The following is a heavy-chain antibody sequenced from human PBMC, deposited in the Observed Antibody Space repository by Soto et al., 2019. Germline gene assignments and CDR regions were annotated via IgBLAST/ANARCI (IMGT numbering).Heavy chain of an antibody. Sequence: EVQLVESGGGLVQPGRSLRLSCAASGFNFDDHAMHWVRQVAGKGLEWVSGITWNSASIGYADSVKGRFTISRDNAESSLYLQMNSLRAEDTALYYCAKDNSLDSSAYDPVNGMDVWGQGTTVTVSS. CDR1: GFNFDDHA. D-gene: IGHD3-22*01. V-gene: IGHV3-9*01. CDR3: AKDNSLDSSAYDPVNGMDV. CDR2: ITWNSASI. J-gene: IGHJ6*02.